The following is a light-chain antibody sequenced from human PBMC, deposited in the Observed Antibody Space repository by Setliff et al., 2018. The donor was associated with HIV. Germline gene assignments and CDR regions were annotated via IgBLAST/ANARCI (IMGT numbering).Light chain of an antibody. V-gene: IGLV2-23*02. CDR3: SSYAGYGTWM. CDR1: SSDVGGYNL. CDR2: EVT. Sequence: QSALTQPASVSGSPGQSITISCTGTSSDVGGYNLVSWYQQHPGKAPKLMIYEVTKRPSGISDRFSGSKSGYTASLTISGLQAEDESDYYCSSYAGYGTWMFGGGTQRTVL. J-gene: IGLJ3*02.